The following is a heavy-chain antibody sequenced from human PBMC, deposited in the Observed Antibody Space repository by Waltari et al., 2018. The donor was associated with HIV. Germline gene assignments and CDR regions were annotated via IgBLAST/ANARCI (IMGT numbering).Heavy chain of an antibody. D-gene: IGHD5-12*01. CDR2: IYHSGST. CDR3: ARSPRGYSGFDSWYFDI. V-gene: IGHV4-59*01. CDR1: GGSTNFYY. Sequence: QVQLQESGPGLVKPSETLSLTCSVSGGSTNFYYWSWIRQPPGKGLEFIGYIYHSGSTNHNPSLGSRVTTLLDSPKNQVSLKLTSMTAADTALYYGARSPRGYSGFDSWYFDIWGRGTLVTVSP. J-gene: IGHJ2*01.